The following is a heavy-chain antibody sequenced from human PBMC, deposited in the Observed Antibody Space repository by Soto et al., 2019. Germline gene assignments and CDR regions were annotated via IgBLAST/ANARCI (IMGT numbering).Heavy chain of an antibody. Sequence: QVQLVQSGAEVKKPGASVQVSCKASGYTFTSYGISWVRQAPGQGLEWMAWISAYNGNTNYAQKLQGRVTMTTDTSTSTAYMELRSLRSDDTAVYYCARDRTGSGWYGNWFDPWGQGTLVTVSS. CDR3: ARDRTGSGWYGNWFDP. V-gene: IGHV1-18*01. CDR1: GYTFTSYG. CDR2: ISAYNGNT. J-gene: IGHJ5*02. D-gene: IGHD6-19*01.